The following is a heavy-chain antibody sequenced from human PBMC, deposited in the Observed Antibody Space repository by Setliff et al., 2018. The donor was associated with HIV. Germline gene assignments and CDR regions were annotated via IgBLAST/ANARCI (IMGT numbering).Heavy chain of an antibody. CDR3: ARARDIAVAGYFDY. CDR2: IYDSGST. D-gene: IGHD6-19*01. V-gene: IGHV4-39*07. J-gene: IGHJ4*02. CDR1: GASISNSNSY. Sequence: ASETLSLTCTVYGASISNSNSYWGWIRQPPGKRLEWLGSIYDSGSTSYNPSLSGRLTISVDKSKNQFSLKLSSVTAADTAVYYCARARDIAVAGYFDYWGQGTLVTVSS.